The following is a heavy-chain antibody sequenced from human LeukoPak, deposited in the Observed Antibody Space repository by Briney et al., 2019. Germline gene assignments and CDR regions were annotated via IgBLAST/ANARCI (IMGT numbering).Heavy chain of an antibody. CDR2: ISYDGSNK. CDR1: GFTFSSYG. D-gene: IGHD3-22*01. CDR3: AKDSSQYYYDSSGYYYASTHLYWYFDL. Sequence: GGSLRLSCAASGFTFSSYGMHWVRQAPGKGLEWVAVISYDGSNKYYADSVKGRFTISRDNSKNTLYLQMNSLRAEDTAVYYCAKDSSQYYYDSSGYYYASTHLYWYFDLWGRGTLVTVSS. V-gene: IGHV3-30*18. J-gene: IGHJ2*01.